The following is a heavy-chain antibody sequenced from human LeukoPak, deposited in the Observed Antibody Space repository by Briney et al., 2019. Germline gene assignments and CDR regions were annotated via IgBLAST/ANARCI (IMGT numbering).Heavy chain of an antibody. D-gene: IGHD3-22*01. Sequence: ASVKVSCTASGYTVTGNYMHWVRQAPGHGLEWMGWINPNGGGRIYVKKVQGRITMARDMSISTAYMEVSRLRSDDTAVYCGARDLGYYDSSGYNCWGQGTLVTVSS. CDR1: GYTVTGNY. V-gene: IGHV1-2*02. CDR3: ARDLGYYDSSGYNC. CDR2: INPNGGGR. J-gene: IGHJ4*02.